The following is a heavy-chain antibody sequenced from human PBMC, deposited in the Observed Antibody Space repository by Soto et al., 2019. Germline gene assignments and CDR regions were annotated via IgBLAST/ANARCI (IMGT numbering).Heavy chain of an antibody. CDR2: INQNGRDK. CDR1: GFSCSSYA. D-gene: IGHD6-13*01. Sequence: PEGSLRLSCAASGFSCSSYAMSRVRQAPGKGLEWVANINQNGRDKYYVDSVKARFTISRDNAKELLYLQMNSLRDEDTAVYYCAREPTTAVVNYAMAVWGQGPTATVS. V-gene: IGHV3-7*01. CDR3: AREPTTAVVNYAMAV. J-gene: IGHJ6*02.